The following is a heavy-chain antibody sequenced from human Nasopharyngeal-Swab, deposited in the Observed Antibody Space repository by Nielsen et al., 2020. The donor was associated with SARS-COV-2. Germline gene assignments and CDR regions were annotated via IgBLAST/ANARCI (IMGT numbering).Heavy chain of an antibody. J-gene: IGHJ6*02. CDR1: GYSFTSYW. CDR2: IYTGDSHT. D-gene: IGHD2-2*01. V-gene: IGHV5-51*01. Sequence: GESLKISCKGFGYSFTSYWIGWVRQMPGKGLEWMGIIYTGDSHTRYSPSFQGQVTISADKSINTAYIQWSSLKASDSAIYYCARSQQSRYYFYYYGMDVWGQGTTVAVSS. CDR3: ARSQQSRYYFYYYGMDV.